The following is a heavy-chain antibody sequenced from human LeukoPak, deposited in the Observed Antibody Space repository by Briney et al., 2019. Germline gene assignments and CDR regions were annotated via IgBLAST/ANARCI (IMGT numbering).Heavy chain of an antibody. CDR2: ISSSSSYI. Sequence: GGSLRLSCAASGFTFSSYSMNWVRQAPGKGLEWVSSISSSSSYIYYADSVKGRFTISRDNAKNSLYLQMNSLITEDTAAHYFARGGGLGKRPDSFDIWGQGTMVTVSS. CDR1: GFTFSSYS. D-gene: IGHD7-27*01. J-gene: IGHJ3*02. V-gene: IGHV3-21*01. CDR3: ARGGGLGKRPDSFDI.